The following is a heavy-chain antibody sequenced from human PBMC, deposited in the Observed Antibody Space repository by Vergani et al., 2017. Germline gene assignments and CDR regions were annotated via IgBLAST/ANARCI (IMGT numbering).Heavy chain of an antibody. V-gene: IGHV1-69*13. J-gene: IGHJ4*02. CDR3: ARVRVDDYGDDRALDD. CDR2: IIPIFGTA. D-gene: IGHD4-17*01. Sequence: QVQLVQSGAEVKKPGSSVKVSCKASGGTFSSYAISWVRQAPGQGLEWMGGIIPIFGTANYAQKFQGRVTITADESTRTAYMELSSRGSEDTAVYYCARVRVDDYGDDRALDDLGSGTLVSVSS. CDR1: GGTFSSYA.